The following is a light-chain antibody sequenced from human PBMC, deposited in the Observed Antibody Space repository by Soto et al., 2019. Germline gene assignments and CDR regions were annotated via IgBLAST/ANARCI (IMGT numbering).Light chain of an antibody. CDR2: DTS. CDR3: HKYFTPQT. V-gene: IGKV1-27*01. CDR1: QAISNF. Sequence: DVPMTQSPSSLSASVGDRVTITCRASQAISNFLAWYQQKPGQVPQLLIYDTSTLQSGVPARFSGSGSGTDFALTISSLQPEDVASYYCHKYFTPQTVGQGTKVDLK. J-gene: IGKJ1*01.